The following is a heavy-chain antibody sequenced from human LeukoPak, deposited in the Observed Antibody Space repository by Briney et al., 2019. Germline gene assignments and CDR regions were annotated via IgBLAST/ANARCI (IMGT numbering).Heavy chain of an antibody. CDR1: GFTFSSYW. V-gene: IGHV3-7*01. D-gene: IGHD6-6*01. CDR3: ARDRVKYSSSPDFDY. J-gene: IGHJ4*02. Sequence: GGSLRLSCAASGFTFSSYWMSRVRQAPGKGLEWVANIKQDGSEKYYVDSVKGRFTISRDNAKNSLYLQMNSLRAEDTAVYYCARDRVKYSSSPDFDYRGQGTLVTVSS. CDR2: IKQDGSEK.